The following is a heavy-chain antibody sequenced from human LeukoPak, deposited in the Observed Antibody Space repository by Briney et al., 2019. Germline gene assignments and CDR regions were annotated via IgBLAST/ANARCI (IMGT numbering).Heavy chain of an antibody. V-gene: IGHV4-59*01. CDR1: GGSISSYY. CDR2: IYYSGST. CDR3: ARNILTGYRLWYFDY. D-gene: IGHD3-9*01. Sequence: SETLSLTCTVSGGSISSYYWSWIRQPPGKGLEWIGYIYYSGSTNYNPSLKSRVTISVDTSKNQFSLKLSSVTAADTAVYYCARNILTGYRLWYFDYWGQGTLVTVSS. J-gene: IGHJ4*02.